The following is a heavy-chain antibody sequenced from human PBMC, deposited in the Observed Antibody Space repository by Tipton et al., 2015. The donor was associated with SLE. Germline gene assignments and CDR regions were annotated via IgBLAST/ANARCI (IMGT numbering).Heavy chain of an antibody. Sequence: TLSLTCTVSGGSISSYYWSWIRQPPGKGLEWIGYIYYSGSTYYNPSLKSRVAMSIYTSKNQFSLKLSSVTAADTAVYYCVRGWDYFDYWGQGTLVPVSS. CDR3: VRGWDYFDY. D-gene: IGHD6-19*01. V-gene: IGHV4-59*04. CDR2: IYYSGST. J-gene: IGHJ4*02. CDR1: GGSISSYY.